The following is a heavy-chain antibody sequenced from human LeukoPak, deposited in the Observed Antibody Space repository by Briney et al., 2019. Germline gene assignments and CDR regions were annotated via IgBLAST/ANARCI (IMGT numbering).Heavy chain of an antibody. Sequence: GGSLRLSCAASGFTFDDYTMHWVRQAPGKGLEWVSLISWDGGSTYYADSVKGRFTISRDNSKNSLYLQMNSLRTEDTALYYCAKENSGGSRYYYGMDVWGQGTTVTVSS. V-gene: IGHV3-43*01. D-gene: IGHD2-15*01. CDR3: AKENSGGSRYYYGMDV. CDR2: ISWDGGST. J-gene: IGHJ6*02. CDR1: GFTFDDYT.